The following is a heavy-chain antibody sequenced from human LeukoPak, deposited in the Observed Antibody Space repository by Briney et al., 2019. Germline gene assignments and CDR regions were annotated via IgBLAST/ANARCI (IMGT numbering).Heavy chain of an antibody. CDR2: VYDSGST. Sequence: SETLSLTCTVSGGSISSYYWSWIRQPPGKGLEWIGYVYDSGSTNYNPSLKSRVTISIDTSKNQFSLKLSSVTAADTAVYYCARDLVRGVINWLDPWGQGTLVTVSS. CDR3: ARDLVRGVINWLDP. V-gene: IGHV4-59*01. CDR1: GGSISSYY. D-gene: IGHD3-10*01. J-gene: IGHJ5*02.